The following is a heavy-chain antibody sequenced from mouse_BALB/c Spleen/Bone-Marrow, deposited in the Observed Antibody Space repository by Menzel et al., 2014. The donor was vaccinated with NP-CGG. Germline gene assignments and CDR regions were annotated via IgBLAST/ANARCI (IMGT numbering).Heavy chain of an antibody. D-gene: IGHD4-1*01. V-gene: IGHV5-17*02. CDR2: ISSGSSTI. J-gene: IGHJ2*01. Sequence: EVKLLESGGGLVQPGGSRKLSCAASGLTFSSFGMHWVRQAPERGLEWVAYISSGSSTIFYADTVKGRFTISRDNPKNPLFLQVTSLRSEDTAMYYCTRGGNWEDFDYWGQGTTLTVSS. CDR1: GLTFSSFG. CDR3: TRGGNWEDFDY.